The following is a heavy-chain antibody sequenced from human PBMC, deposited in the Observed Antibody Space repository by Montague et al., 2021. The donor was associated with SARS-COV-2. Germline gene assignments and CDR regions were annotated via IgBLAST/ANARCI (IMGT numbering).Heavy chain of an antibody. CDR2: IYTSGST. CDR1: GGSINSGNYY. Sequence: TLSLTCTVSGGSINSGNYYWSWIRQPAGKGLEWIGRIYTSGSTNYNPSLKSRVTISVDTSKNQFSLKLNSVTAADTAVYYCARDLGGAYYFAYWGQGTLVTVSS. J-gene: IGHJ4*02. V-gene: IGHV4-61*02. CDR3: ARDLGGAYYFAY. D-gene: IGHD3-16*01.